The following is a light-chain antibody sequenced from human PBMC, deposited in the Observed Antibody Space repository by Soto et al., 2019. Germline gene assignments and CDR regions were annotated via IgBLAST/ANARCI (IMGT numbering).Light chain of an antibody. Sequence: EIVLTQSPGTLSLSPGERATLSCRASQSVSSSYLAWYQQKPGQAPRLLIYGASNRATGIPDRFSGSGSGTDLTLTISRLEPEDFAVYYCQQYGSSLFTFGGGTKVEIK. J-gene: IGKJ4*01. CDR2: GAS. CDR3: QQYGSSLFT. V-gene: IGKV3-20*01. CDR1: QSVSSSY.